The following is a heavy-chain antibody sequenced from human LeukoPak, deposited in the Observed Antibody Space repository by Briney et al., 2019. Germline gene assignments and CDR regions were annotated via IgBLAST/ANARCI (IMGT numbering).Heavy chain of an antibody. J-gene: IGHJ4*02. CDR3: ARSPFDY. V-gene: IGHV1-8*01. CDR1: GYTFTNYD. CDR2: MSPKSGNT. Sequence: ASVKVSCKPSGYTFTNYDINWVRQATGQGLEWMGWMSPKSGNTGYAQKFQDRVTMTRDTSINTAYMELSSLRSEDTAVYYCARSPFDYWGQGTLVTVSS.